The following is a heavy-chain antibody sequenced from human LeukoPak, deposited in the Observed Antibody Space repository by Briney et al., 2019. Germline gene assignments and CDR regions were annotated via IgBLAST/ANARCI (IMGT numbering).Heavy chain of an antibody. Sequence: SETLSLTCTVSGGSISNYYWTWIRQPPGKGLEWIGYIYYSGSTNYNPSLMSRVTISVDTSKNQFSLRLSSVTAADTAVYYCARAHVVDDAFDIWDQGTMVTVSS. CDR3: ARAHVVDDAFDI. CDR2: IYYSGST. V-gene: IGHV4-59*01. J-gene: IGHJ3*02. CDR1: GGSISNYY. D-gene: IGHD2-21*01.